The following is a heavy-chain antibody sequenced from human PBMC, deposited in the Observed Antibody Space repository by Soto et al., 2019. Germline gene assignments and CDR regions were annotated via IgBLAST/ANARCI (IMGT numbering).Heavy chain of an antibody. V-gene: IGHV4-61*01. J-gene: IGHJ6*02. Sequence: SETLSLTCAVSGGSVSSGSYYWRWIRQPPGKGLEWIGYIYYSGSTNYNPSLKTRVTISVDTSKNQFSLKLSSVTAADTAVYYCAREIDTAMRGTGFYGMDVWGQGTMVTVSS. CDR1: GGSVSSGSYY. D-gene: IGHD5-18*01. CDR3: AREIDTAMRGTGFYGMDV. CDR2: IYYSGST.